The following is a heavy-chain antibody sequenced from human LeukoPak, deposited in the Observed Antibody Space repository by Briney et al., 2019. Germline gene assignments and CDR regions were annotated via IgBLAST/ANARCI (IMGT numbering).Heavy chain of an antibody. CDR1: GGSISNYY. D-gene: IGHD3-22*01. J-gene: IGHJ4*02. V-gene: IGHV3-23*01. Sequence: ETLSLTCTVSGGSISNYYWSWIRQPPGKGLEWVSAISGSGGSTYYADSVKGRFTISRDNSKNTLYLQMNSLRAEDTAVYYCAKEPYDSSGYYLEYWGQGTLVTVSS. CDR2: ISGSGGST. CDR3: AKEPYDSSGYYLEY.